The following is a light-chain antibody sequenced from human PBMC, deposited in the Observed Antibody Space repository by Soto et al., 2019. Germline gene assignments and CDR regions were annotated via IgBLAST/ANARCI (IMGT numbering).Light chain of an antibody. Sequence: VGVTQSPATLSLSPGERATLSCRASQSVSSYLAWYQQKPGQAPRLLIYGASSRATGIPDRFSGSGSGTDFTLTISRLEPEDFAVYYCQQYGSSPPITFGQGTRLEI. CDR1: QSVSSY. J-gene: IGKJ5*01. V-gene: IGKV3-20*01. CDR3: QQYGSSPPIT. CDR2: GAS.